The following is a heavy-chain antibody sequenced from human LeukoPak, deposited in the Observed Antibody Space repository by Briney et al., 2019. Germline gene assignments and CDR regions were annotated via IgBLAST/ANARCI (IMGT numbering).Heavy chain of an antibody. D-gene: IGHD3-10*01. CDR3: ASPSYYYGSGSYSPPFDY. V-gene: IGHV4-39*01. J-gene: IGHJ4*02. Sequence: SETLSLTCVVYGGSFSGYYWGWIRQPPGKGLEWIGSIYYSGSTYYNPSLKSRVTISVDTSKNQFSLKLSSVTAADTAVYYCASPSYYYGSGSYSPPFDYWGQGTLVTVSS. CDR2: IYYSGST. CDR1: GGSFSGYY.